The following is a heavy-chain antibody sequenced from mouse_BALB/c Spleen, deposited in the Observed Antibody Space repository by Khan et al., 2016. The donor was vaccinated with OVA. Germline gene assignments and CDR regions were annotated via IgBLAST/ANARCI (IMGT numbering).Heavy chain of an antibody. D-gene: IGHD2-1*01. J-gene: IGHJ3*01. CDR2: INPSNGGT. CDR1: GYTFTNYY. V-gene: IGHV1S81*02. Sequence: QIQLVQSGAELVKPGASVRLSYKASGYTFTNYYLYWVKQRPGHGLEWIGDINPSNGGTNFNEKFKNKVTLTVDKSSSTAYMQLSSLTSEDSAVYYCSRSGYGTFAYWGQGTLVTVSA. CDR3: SRSGYGTFAY.